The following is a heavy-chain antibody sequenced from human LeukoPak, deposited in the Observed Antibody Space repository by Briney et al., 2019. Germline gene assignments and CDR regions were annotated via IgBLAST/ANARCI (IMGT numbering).Heavy chain of an antibody. Sequence: GGSLRLSCAASGFTFSSYAMSWVRQAPGKGLEWVSAISGSGGSTYYADSVKGRFTISRDNSNNTLYLQMNSLRAEDTAVYYCAKDRRSSGWRGPYYFDYWGQGTLVTVSS. CDR3: AKDRRSSGWRGPYYFDY. CDR1: GFTFSSYA. V-gene: IGHV3-23*01. J-gene: IGHJ4*02. CDR2: ISGSGGST. D-gene: IGHD6-19*01.